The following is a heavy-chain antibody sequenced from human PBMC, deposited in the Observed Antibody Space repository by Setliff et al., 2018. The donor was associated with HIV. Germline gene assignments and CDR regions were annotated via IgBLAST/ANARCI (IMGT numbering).Heavy chain of an antibody. Sequence: SLRLSCTVSGFPFDIFAMSWVRQAPGKGLEWVSAISGGGSHTYYADSVKGRFTISRDNSKNTLYLQMNSLRAEDTAVYYCAKAVGLQWFGGYFDHWGQGTPVTVSS. J-gene: IGHJ4*02. V-gene: IGHV3-23*01. CDR2: ISGGGSHT. CDR3: AKAVGLQWFGGYFDH. CDR1: GFPFDIFA. D-gene: IGHD3-10*01.